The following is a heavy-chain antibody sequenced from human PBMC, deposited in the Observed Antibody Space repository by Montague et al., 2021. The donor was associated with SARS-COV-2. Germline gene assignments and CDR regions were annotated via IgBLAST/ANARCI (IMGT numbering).Heavy chain of an antibody. Sequence: TLSLTCTVSGGSISSGTYYWSWVRQPAGKGLEWIGRADTSGITTYNPSLGSRITISIDTSANQFSLRLTSVTAADTAVFYCATRYYSDTRASNGVYWGQGALVTVSS. J-gene: IGHJ4*02. CDR1: GGSISSGTYY. V-gene: IGHV4-61*02. D-gene: IGHD2-8*01. CDR2: ADTSGIT. CDR3: ATRYYSDTRASNGVY.